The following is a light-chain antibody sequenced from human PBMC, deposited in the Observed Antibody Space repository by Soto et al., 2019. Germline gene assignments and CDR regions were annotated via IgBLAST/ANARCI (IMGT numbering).Light chain of an antibody. CDR1: RSDVGAYNS. V-gene: IGLV2-14*01. CDR2: AVS. Sequence: QSALTQPSSVSGSPGQSITISCTGTRSDVGAYNSVSWYQQHPGKVPKLIIYAVSIRPSGVSNRFSGSKSGNTASLAISGLQAEDEADYDCSSYPSTHLLFGGGTQLTGL. CDR3: SSYPSTHLL. J-gene: IGLJ2*01.